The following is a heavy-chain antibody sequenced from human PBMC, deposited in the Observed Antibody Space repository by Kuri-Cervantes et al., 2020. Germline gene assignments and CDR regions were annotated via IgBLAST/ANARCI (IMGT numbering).Heavy chain of an antibody. CDR3: AKDLPRYYYDSSGYSDDDAFDI. J-gene: IGHJ3*02. Sequence: GGSLRLSCAASGFTFSSYGMHWVRQAPGKGLEWVAVISYDGSNKYYADSVKGRFTISRDNSKNTLYLQMNSLRAEDTAVYYCAKDLPRYYYDSSGYSDDDAFDIWGQGTMVTVSS. V-gene: IGHV3-30*18. D-gene: IGHD3-22*01. CDR1: GFTFSSYG. CDR2: ISYDGSNK.